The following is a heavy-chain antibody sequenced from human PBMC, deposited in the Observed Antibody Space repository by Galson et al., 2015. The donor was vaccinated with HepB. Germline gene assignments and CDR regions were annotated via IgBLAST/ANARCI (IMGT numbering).Heavy chain of an antibody. CDR2: INPNGGAT. J-gene: IGHJ4*02. CDR1: GFTFIGYH. CDR3: ARDLRPTNFGVFTLDY. D-gene: IGHD3-3*01. V-gene: IGHV1-2*06. Sequence: SVKVSCKGSGFTFIGYHIHWVRQAPGQGLEWLGRINPNGGATTYAQKFQGRVTLTRTTSSKTAYVELTSLKPDDSAVYYCARDLRPTNFGVFTLDYWGQGSLVTVSS.